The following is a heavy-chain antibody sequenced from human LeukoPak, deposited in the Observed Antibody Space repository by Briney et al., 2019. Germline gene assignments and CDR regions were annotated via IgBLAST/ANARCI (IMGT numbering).Heavy chain of an antibody. CDR3: ARRELLLASDY. D-gene: IGHD1-26*01. Sequence: SETLSLTCAVYGGSFSGYYWSWIRQPPGKGLEWIGEINHSGSTNYNPSLKSRVTISVDTSKNQFSLKLSSVTAADTAVYYCARRELLLASDYWGQGTLVTVSS. J-gene: IGHJ4*02. V-gene: IGHV4-34*01. CDR2: INHSGST. CDR1: GGSFSGYY.